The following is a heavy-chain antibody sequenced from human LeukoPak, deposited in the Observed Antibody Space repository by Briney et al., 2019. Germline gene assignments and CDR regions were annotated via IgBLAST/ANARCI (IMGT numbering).Heavy chain of an antibody. CDR1: GGSISSSSYY. CDR2: IYYSGST. Sequence: SETLSLTCTVSGGSISSSSYYWGWIRQPPGKGLEWIGSIYYSGSTYYNPSLKSRVTISVDTSKNQFSLKLSSVTAADTAVYYCATLITIFGVVINWGQGTLVTVSS. D-gene: IGHD3-3*01. J-gene: IGHJ4*02. CDR3: ATLITIFGVVIN. V-gene: IGHV4-39*01.